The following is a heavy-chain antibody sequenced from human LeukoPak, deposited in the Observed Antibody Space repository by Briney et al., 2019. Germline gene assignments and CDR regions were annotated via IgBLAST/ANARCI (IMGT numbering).Heavy chain of an antibody. D-gene: IGHD2-15*01. CDR1: GGTFISYA. CDR3: ARSRYCSGGSCYSGDY. Sequence: ASVKVSCKASGGTFISYAISWVRQAPGQGLEWMGGIIPIFGTANYAQKFQGRVTITADESTSTAYMELSSLRSEDTAVYYCARSRYCSGGSCYSGDYWGQGTLVTVSS. V-gene: IGHV1-69*13. CDR2: IIPIFGTA. J-gene: IGHJ4*02.